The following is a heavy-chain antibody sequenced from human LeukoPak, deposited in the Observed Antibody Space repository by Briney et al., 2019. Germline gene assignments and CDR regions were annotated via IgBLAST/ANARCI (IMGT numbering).Heavy chain of an antibody. D-gene: IGHD3-22*01. V-gene: IGHV3-7*01. Sequence: GGSLRLSCTASGFIFSTYWMIWVRQAPGKGLEWVANIKEDGSQTYYADSVKGRFTISRDNSKNTLYLQMNSLRPEDTAVYYCAREHDTSYAFDIWGQGTMVTVSS. CDR1: GFIFSTYW. CDR3: AREHDTSYAFDI. CDR2: IKEDGSQT. J-gene: IGHJ3*02.